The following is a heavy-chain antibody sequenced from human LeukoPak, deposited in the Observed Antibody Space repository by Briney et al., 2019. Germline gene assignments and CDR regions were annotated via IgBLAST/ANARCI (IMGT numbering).Heavy chain of an antibody. J-gene: IGHJ4*02. V-gene: IGHV1-18*01. CDR1: GYTFTSYG. D-gene: IGHD2-15*01. CDR3: ARYSNIVVVVAALDY. CDR2: ISAYNGNT. Sequence: ASVKVSCKASGYTFTSYGISWVRQAPGQGLEWMGWISAYNGNTNYAQKLQGRVTMTTDTSTSTAYMELRSLRSDDTAVYYCARYSNIVVVVAALDYWGQGTLVTVSS.